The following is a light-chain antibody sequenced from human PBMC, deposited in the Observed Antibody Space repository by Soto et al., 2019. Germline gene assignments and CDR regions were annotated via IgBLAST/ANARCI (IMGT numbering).Light chain of an antibody. J-gene: IGLJ2*01. CDR2: EVS. V-gene: IGLV2-14*01. Sequence: QSVLTQPASVSGSPGQSITISCTGTSSDVGGYNYVSWYQQHPGKAPKLMIYEVSNRPSGVSNRFSGSKSGNTASLTISGLQVEDEADYYCSSYTSSSTAVVFGGGTQLTVL. CDR3: SSYTSSSTAVV. CDR1: SSDVGGYNY.